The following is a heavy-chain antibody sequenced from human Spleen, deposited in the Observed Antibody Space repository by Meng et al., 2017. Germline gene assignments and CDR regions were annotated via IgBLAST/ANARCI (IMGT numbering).Heavy chain of an antibody. D-gene: IGHD6-13*01. Sequence: SETLSLTCAVSGYSITGSYNWGWIRQSPGKGLEWIGSIYHSGSTYYNPSLKSRVTISLDTSKNQFSLKLSSVTAADMAVYYCASGISAAGTGPFDYWGQGTLVTVSS. V-gene: IGHV4-38-2*01. CDR3: ASGISAAGTGPFDY. J-gene: IGHJ4*02. CDR2: IYHSGST. CDR1: GYSITGSYN.